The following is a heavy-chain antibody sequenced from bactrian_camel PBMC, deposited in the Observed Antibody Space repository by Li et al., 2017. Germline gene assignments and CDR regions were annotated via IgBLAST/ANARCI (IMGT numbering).Heavy chain of an antibody. CDR3: AADFAGRLITWNVRICPHPKFIY. CDR1: GYTYSSYC. Sequence: VQLVESGGGSVQAGGSLRLSCAASGYTYSSYCLGWFRQAPGKEREGVAAIYTGGGSTYYTDSVRGRFAISQDNTNNTVYLEMTSLKPEDTGMYYCAADFAGRLITWNVRICPHPKFIYWGQGTQVTVS. D-gene: IGHD1*01. CDR2: IYTGGGST. J-gene: IGHJ4*01. V-gene: IGHV3S40*01.